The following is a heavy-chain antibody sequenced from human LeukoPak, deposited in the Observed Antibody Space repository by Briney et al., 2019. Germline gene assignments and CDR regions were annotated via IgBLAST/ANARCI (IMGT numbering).Heavy chain of an antibody. CDR2: ISYDGSNK. V-gene: IGHV3-30-3*01. CDR1: GFTFSSYA. CDR3: ARVPPDSSGYYLYYYYGMDV. J-gene: IGHJ6*02. D-gene: IGHD3-22*01. Sequence: PGGSLRLSCAASGFTFSSYAMHWVRQAPGKGLEWVAVISYDGSNKYYADSVKGRFTISRDNSKNTLYLQMNSLRAEDTAVYYCARVPPDSSGYYLYYYYGMDVWGQGTTVTVSS.